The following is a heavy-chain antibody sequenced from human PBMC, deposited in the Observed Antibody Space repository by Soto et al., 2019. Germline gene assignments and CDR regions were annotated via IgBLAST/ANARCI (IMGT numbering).Heavy chain of an antibody. CDR1: GFTFSSYA. CDR3: AKGGGVGVIDMRDYYGMDV. CDR2: ISGSGGST. D-gene: IGHD3-16*02. Sequence: GGSLRLSCAASGFTFSSYAMSWVRQAPGKGLEWVSAISGSGGSTYYADSVKGRFTISRDNSKNTLYLQMNSLRAEDTAVYYWAKGGGVGVIDMRDYYGMDVWGQGTTVTVSS. J-gene: IGHJ6*02. V-gene: IGHV3-23*01.